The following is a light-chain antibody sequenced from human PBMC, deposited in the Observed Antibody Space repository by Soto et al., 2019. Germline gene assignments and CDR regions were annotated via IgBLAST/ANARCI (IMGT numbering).Light chain of an antibody. CDR1: SSDVGGYHY. CDR3: CSYAGSYTLV. V-gene: IGLV2-11*01. CDR2: DVN. J-gene: IGLJ2*01. Sequence: QSVLTQPRSVSGSPGQSVTLSCTGTSSDVGGYHYVSWYQHHPGKAPKIIIFDVNKRPSGVPDRFSGSKSGNTASLTISGLQTEDEADYYCCSYAGSYTLVFGGGTKPPS.